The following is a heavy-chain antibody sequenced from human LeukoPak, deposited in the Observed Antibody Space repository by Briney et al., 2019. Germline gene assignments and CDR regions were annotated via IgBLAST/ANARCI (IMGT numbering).Heavy chain of an antibody. J-gene: IGHJ4*02. D-gene: IGHD3-22*01. CDR3: ARLPYYYDSSGYYYFDY. Sequence: SETLSLTCTVSGGSISIYYWSWIRQPPGKGLEWIGYIYYSGSTNYNPSLKSRVTISVDTSKNQFSLKLSSVTAADTAVYYCARLPYYYDSSGYYYFDYWGQGTLVTVSS. CDR1: GGSISIYY. CDR2: IYYSGST. V-gene: IGHV4-59*08.